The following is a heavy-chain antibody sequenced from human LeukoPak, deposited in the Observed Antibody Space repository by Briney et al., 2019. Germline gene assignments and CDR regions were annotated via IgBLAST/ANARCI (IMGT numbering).Heavy chain of an antibody. Sequence: SQTLSLTCTVSGGSISSGSYYWSWIRQPPGKGLEWIGSIYSSGSTYYNPSLKSRVTISVDTSKNQFSLRLSSVTAADTAVYYCARLHSTHSSNSWGQGTLVTVSS. J-gene: IGHJ4*02. CDR2: IYSSGST. D-gene: IGHD6-13*01. CDR1: GGSISSGSYY. CDR3: ARLHSTHSSNS. V-gene: IGHV4-30-2*03.